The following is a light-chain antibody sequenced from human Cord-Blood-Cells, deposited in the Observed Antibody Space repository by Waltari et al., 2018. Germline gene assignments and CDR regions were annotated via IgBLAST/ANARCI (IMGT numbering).Light chain of an antibody. Sequence: DIQMTQPPSSLSASVGDRAPITRQASQYISNYLNWYQQKPGKAPKLLIYDASNLETGVPSRFSGSGSGTDFTFTISSLQPEDIATYYCQQYDNLPFTFGPGTKVDIK. CDR3: QQYDNLPFT. CDR1: QYISNY. J-gene: IGKJ3*01. CDR2: DAS. V-gene: IGKV1-33*01.